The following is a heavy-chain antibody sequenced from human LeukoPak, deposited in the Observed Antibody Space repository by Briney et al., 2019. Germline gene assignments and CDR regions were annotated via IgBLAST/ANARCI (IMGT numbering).Heavy chain of an antibody. CDR1: GYSFTSNY. CDR2: IYPRDGST. CDR3: ARDQEAFDY. J-gene: IGHJ4*02. Sequence: ASVKVSCKASGYSFTSNYIHWVRQAPGQGLEWMGMIYPRDGSTSYAQKFQGRVTVTRDTSTSTVHMELSGLRSEDMAVYYCARDQEAFDYWGQGTLVTVSS. V-gene: IGHV1-46*01.